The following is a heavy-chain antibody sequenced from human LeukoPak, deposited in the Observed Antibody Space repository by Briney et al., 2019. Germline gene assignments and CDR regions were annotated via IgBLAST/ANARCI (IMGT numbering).Heavy chain of an antibody. D-gene: IGHD3-10*01. CDR3: AKKHGMVRVKYHMDV. V-gene: IGHV3-23*01. CDR1: GFTLSNYA. CDR2: ISGSGDRT. Sequence: GGSLRLSCGASGFTLSNYAMSWVRQAPGKGLEGVSFISGSGDRTVYADSVKGRFTISRDNYKNTLYLQLNSLGGEDTAEYCCAKKHGMVRVKYHMDVWGKGTTVTVSS. J-gene: IGHJ6*03.